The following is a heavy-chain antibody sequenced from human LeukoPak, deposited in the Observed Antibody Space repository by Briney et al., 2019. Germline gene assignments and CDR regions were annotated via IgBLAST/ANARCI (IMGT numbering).Heavy chain of an antibody. D-gene: IGHD5-24*01. CDR2: IKQDGSDK. CDR3: AREMEEMADSDASDI. J-gene: IGHJ3*02. V-gene: IGHV3-7*01. Sequence: PGDSLRLSCAASGFTFTKYWMTWVRQAPGKGLEWVGNIKQDGSDKNYMDSVKGRFTISRDNTKNSVYLQMSSLRAEDTAIYCCAREMEEMADSDASDIWGQGTMVTVSS. CDR1: GFTFTKYW.